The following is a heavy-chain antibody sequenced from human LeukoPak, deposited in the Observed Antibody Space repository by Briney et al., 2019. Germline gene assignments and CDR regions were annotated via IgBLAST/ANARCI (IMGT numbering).Heavy chain of an antibody. CDR2: ISYDGSNK. V-gene: IGHV3-30-3*01. CDR1: GFTFSSYA. D-gene: IGHD6-13*01. Sequence: GGSLRLSCAASGFTFSSYAMHWVRQAPGKGLEWVAVISYDGSNKYYADSVKGRFTISRDNSKNTLYLQMNSLRAEDTAVYYCARASSSWYDSPIDYWGQGTLVTVSS. J-gene: IGHJ4*02. CDR3: ARASSSWYDSPIDY.